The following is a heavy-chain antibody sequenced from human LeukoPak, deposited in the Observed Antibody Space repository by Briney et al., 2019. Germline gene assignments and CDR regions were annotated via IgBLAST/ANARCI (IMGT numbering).Heavy chain of an antibody. D-gene: IGHD3-22*01. J-gene: IGHJ3*02. CDR2: IYYSGST. CDR1: GGSISSSSYY. V-gene: IGHV4-39*07. CDR3: ARTMIVVVTNDAFDI. Sequence: PSETLSLTCTVSGGSISSSSYYWGWIRQPPGKGLEWIGSIYYSGSTYYNPSLKSRVTISVDTSKNQFSLKLSSVTAADTAVYYCARTMIVVVTNDAFDIWGQGTMVTVSS.